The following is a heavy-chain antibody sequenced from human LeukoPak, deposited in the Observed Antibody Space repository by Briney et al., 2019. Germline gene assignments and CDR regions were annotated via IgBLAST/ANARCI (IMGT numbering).Heavy chain of an antibody. D-gene: IGHD3-22*01. CDR1: GFTFSSYG. CDR3: ARSHRPYYYDSGGLDY. J-gene: IGHJ4*02. CDR2: IWYDGSNK. Sequence: GGSLRLSCAASGFTFSSYGMHWVRQAPGKGLEWVAVIWYDGSNKYYADSVKGRFTISRDNSKNTLYLQMNSLRAEDTAVYYCARSHRPYYYDSGGLDYWGQGTLVTVSS. V-gene: IGHV3-33*01.